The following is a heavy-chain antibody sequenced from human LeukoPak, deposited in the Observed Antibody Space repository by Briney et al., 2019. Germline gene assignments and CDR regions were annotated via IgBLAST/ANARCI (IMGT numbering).Heavy chain of an antibody. Sequence: PSQTLSLTCTVSGGSISSGGYYWSWIRQHPGEGLEWIGYIYYSGSTYYNPSLKSRVTISVDTSKNQFSLKLSSVTAADTAVYYCARGQSSGWSEDYWGQGTLVTVSS. CDR3: ARGQSSGWSEDY. CDR1: GGSISSGGYY. CDR2: IYYSGST. J-gene: IGHJ4*02. V-gene: IGHV4-31*03. D-gene: IGHD6-19*01.